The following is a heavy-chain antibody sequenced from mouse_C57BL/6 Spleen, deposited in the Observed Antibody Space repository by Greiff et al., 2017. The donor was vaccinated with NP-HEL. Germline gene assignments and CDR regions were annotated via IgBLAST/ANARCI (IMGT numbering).Heavy chain of an antibody. CDR3: AKYYGSSYDFDD. CDR2: IDPSDSYT. J-gene: IGHJ2*01. V-gene: IGHV1-69*01. D-gene: IGHD1-1*01. Sequence: QVQLQQPGAELVMPGASVKLSCKASGYTFTSYWMHWVKQRPGQGLEWIGEIDPSDSYTNYNQKFKGKSTLTVDKSSSTAYMQLSSLTSEDSAVYYCAKYYGSSYDFDDWGQGTTLTVSS. CDR1: GYTFTSYW.